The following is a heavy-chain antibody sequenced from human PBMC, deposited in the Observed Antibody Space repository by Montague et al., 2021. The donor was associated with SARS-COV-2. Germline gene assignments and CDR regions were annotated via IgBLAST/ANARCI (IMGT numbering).Heavy chain of an antibody. CDR1: GGSISRYS. J-gene: IGHJ3*02. CDR2: IYNSGST. D-gene: IGHD6-13*01. V-gene: IGHV4-59*01. CDR3: ARVGRGSSWYEVAFDI. Sequence: SETLSLTCTVSGGSISRYSWTWIRQPPGKGLEWIGYIYNSGSTNYNPSLTSRVTISVDTSKNQFSLKLSSVAAADTAVYYCARVGRGSSWYEVAFDIWGQGTMVPVSS.